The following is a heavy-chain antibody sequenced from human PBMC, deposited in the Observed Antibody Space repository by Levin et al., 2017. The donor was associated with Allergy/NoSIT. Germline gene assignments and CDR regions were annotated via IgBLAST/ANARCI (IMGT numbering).Heavy chain of an antibody. CDR1: GFTFSSYA. D-gene: IGHD5-18*01. CDR2: ISGSGGST. CDR3: AKDVLGSGYSYGYTYYGMDV. V-gene: IGHV3-23*01. J-gene: IGHJ6*02. Sequence: GESLKISCAASGFTFSSYAMSWVRQAPGKGLEWVSAISGSGGSTYYADSVKGRFTISRDNSKNTLYLQMNSLRAEDTAVYYCAKDVLGSGYSYGYTYYGMDVWGQGTTVTVSS.